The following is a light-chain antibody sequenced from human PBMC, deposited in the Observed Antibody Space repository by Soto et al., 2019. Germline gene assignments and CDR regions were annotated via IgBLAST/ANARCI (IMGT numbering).Light chain of an antibody. J-gene: IGKJ5*01. CDR1: QSVIRY. CDR3: QRRSNWPIT. CDR2: DAS. Sequence: EIVLTQSPATLSLSPGERATLSCMASQSVIRYLAWYQQKPGQAPRLLIYDASNRATGIPARFSGSGSGTDFTLTISRLEPEDFAVYYCQRRSNWPITFGQGTRLEIK. V-gene: IGKV3-11*01.